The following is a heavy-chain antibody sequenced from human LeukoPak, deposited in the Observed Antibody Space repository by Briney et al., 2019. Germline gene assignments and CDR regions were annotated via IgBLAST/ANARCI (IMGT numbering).Heavy chain of an antibody. CDR2: INHSGST. Sequence: GSLRLSCTASEFTFSNYSMDWVRQAPGKGLEWIGEINHSGSTNYNPSLKSRVTISVDTSKNQFSLKLSSVTAADTAVYYCARGCPPRGRYWFDPWGQGTLVTVSS. J-gene: IGHJ5*02. D-gene: IGHD2-15*01. CDR1: EFTFSNYS. CDR3: ARGCPPRGRYWFDP. V-gene: IGHV4-34*01.